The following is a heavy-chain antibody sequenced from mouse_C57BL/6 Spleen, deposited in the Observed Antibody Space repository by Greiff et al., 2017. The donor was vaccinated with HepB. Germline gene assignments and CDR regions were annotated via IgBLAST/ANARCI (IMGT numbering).Heavy chain of an antibody. V-gene: IGHV1-22*01. CDR2: INPNNGGT. CDR3: ARKFGYGSSSLYFDY. CDR1: GYTFTDYN. J-gene: IGHJ2*01. D-gene: IGHD1-1*01. Sequence: VQLQQSGPELVKPGASVKMSCKASGYTFTDYNMHWVKQSHGKSLEWIGYINPNNGGTSYNQKFKGKATLTVNKSSSTAYMELRGLTSEDSAVYYCARKFGYGSSSLYFDYWGQGTTLTVSS.